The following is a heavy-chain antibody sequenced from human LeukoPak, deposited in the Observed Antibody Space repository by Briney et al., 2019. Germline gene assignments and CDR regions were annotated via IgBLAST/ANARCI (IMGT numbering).Heavy chain of an antibody. CDR1: GFTLSSHS. CDR3: ARVVAGRFDI. V-gene: IGHV3-48*02. J-gene: IGHJ3*02. CDR2: ISISSSKI. Sequence: GGSLRLSCAASGFTLSSHSMNWVRQAPGKGLEWISYISISSSKIYYADSVKGRFTISRDNARNSLYLQMNNLRDEDTAMYYCARVVAGRFDIWGQGTMVTVSS. D-gene: IGHD6-19*01.